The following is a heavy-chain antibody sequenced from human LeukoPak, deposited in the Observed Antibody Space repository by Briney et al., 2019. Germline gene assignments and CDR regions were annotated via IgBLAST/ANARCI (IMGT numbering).Heavy chain of an antibody. Sequence: KFQGRVTITRDTSASTAYMELRSLRSDDTAVYYCARDVLRFLVWLGDVWGQGTTVTVSS. J-gene: IGHJ6*02. D-gene: IGHD3-3*01. CDR3: ARDVLRFLVWLGDV. V-gene: IGHV1-3*01.